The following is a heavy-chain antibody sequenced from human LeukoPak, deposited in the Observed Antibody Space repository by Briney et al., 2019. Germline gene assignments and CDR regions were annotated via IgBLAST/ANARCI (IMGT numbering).Heavy chain of an antibody. CDR3: AKDKGYYYDSSGYYYFDY. V-gene: IGHV3-23*01. CDR1: GFTFSSYA. Sequence: GGSLRLSCAASGFTFSSYAMSWVRQAPGKGLEWVSAIGGSGGSTYYADSVKGRFTISRDNSKNTLYLQMNSLRAEDTAVYYCAKDKGYYYDSSGYYYFDYWGQGTLVTVSS. D-gene: IGHD3-22*01. CDR2: IGGSGGST. J-gene: IGHJ4*02.